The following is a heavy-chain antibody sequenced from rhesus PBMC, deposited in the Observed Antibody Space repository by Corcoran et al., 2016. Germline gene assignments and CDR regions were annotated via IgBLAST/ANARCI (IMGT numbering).Heavy chain of an antibody. J-gene: IGHJ4*01. CDR2: IHPGYGST. Sequence: QEQLVQSGAEVKKPGASVKVSCKASGYIFTSYVISWLRQAPGQGFEWMGGIHPGYGSTSHAQKFQCRVTITADISTSTVYMELSSLRSEDMAVYYCAAVEVEYCTGSGCYWNYFDYWGQGVLVTVSS. D-gene: IGHD2-21*01. CDR1: GYIFTSYV. V-gene: IGHV1-70*01. CDR3: AAVEVEYCTGSGCYWNYFDY.